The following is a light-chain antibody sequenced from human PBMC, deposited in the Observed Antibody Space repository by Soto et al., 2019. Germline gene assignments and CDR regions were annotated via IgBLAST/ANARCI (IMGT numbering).Light chain of an antibody. CDR3: QQYDNWPPRLT. J-gene: IGKJ4*01. V-gene: IGKV3D-15*01. Sequence: EIVLTQFPATLSVSPGETVTLSCRASQSVSSYLAWYQQKPGQAPRLLIYGASKKAGGVPDRFGGSGSGTEFTLTLSSLQSEDSAVYYCQQYDNWPPRLTFGGGTKVEIK. CDR2: GAS. CDR1: QSVSSY.